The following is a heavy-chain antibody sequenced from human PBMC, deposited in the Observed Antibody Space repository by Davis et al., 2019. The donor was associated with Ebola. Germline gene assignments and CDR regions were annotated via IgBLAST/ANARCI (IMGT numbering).Heavy chain of an antibody. Sequence: PGGSLRLSCAASGFTFSSYEMNWVRQAPGKGLEWVSYISSSGSTIYYADSVKGRFTISRDNAKNSLYLQMNSLRAEDTAVYYCARETVQLDYYYGMDVWGQGTTVTVSS. D-gene: IGHD1-1*01. CDR3: ARETVQLDYYYGMDV. J-gene: IGHJ6*02. V-gene: IGHV3-48*03. CDR1: GFTFSSYE. CDR2: ISSSGSTI.